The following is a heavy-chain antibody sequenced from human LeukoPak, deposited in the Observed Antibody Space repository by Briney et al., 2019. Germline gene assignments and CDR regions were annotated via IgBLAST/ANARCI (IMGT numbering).Heavy chain of an antibody. CDR2: INPSGGST. Sequence: ASVKVSCKASGYTFTSYYMHWVRQAPGQGLEWMGIINPSGGSTSYAQKFQGRVTMTRDTSTSTVYMELSSLRSEDTAVYYCARGGRATMIPKYYFDYWGQGTLVTVPS. CDR1: GYTFTSYY. D-gene: IGHD3-22*01. CDR3: ARGGRATMIPKYYFDY. J-gene: IGHJ4*02. V-gene: IGHV1-46*01.